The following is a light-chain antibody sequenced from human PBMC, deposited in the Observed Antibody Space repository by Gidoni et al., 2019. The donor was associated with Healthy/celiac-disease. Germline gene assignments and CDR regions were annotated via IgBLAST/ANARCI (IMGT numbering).Light chain of an antibody. Sequence: DIQMPPSPSSLSASVGDRVTITCRASQSISSHLNWYQQKPGKAPKLLIYAASSLQSGGPSRFSGSGSGTDVTLTSSSMQHEDFATYYWQQSYSTPQTFGGGTKVEIK. V-gene: IGKV1-39*01. CDR1: QSISSH. CDR3: QQSYSTPQT. CDR2: AAS. J-gene: IGKJ4*01.